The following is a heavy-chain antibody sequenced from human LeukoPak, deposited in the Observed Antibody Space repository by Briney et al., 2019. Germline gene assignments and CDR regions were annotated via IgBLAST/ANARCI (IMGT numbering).Heavy chain of an antibody. CDR2: IYYSGST. V-gene: IGHV4-59*01. J-gene: IGHJ6*03. D-gene: IGHD3-9*01. CDR3: ARFEDYYYYMDV. Sequence: PSETLSLTCTVSGGSISSYYWSWIRQPPGKGLEWIGYIYYSGSTNYNPSLKSRVTISGHTSKNQFSLKLSSVTAADTAVYYCARFEDYYYYMDVWGKGTTVTVSS. CDR1: GGSISSYY.